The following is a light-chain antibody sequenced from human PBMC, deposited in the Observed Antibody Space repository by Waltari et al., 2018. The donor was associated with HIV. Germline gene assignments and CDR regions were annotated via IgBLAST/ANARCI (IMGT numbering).Light chain of an antibody. CDR2: GAS. CDR3: QQYYITQYS. CDR1: QSVSSSY. Sequence: EIVLTQSPGTLSLSPGERATLSCRASQSVSSSYLAWYQQKPGQAPRLLIYGASSRATGIPDRFSGSGSGTDFTLTISRLEPEDVAVYYCQQYYITQYSFGQGTKLEIK. J-gene: IGKJ2*03. V-gene: IGKV3-20*01.